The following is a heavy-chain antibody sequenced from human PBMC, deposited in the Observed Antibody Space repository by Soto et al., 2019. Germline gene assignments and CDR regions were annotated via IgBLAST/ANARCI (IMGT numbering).Heavy chain of an antibody. V-gene: IGHV1-69*12. CDR1: GGTFSTYA. D-gene: IGHD1-26*01. J-gene: IGHJ4*02. Sequence: QVQLVQSGAEVKNPGSSVKVSCKASGGTFSTYAISWVRQAPGQGLEWMGGIIPIFGTTNYDQKFQGRVTIPADETTSTAYMELSSLRSEDTAVYYCAREGGSYYYFDYWGQGTLVTVSS. CDR3: AREGGSYYYFDY. CDR2: IIPIFGTT.